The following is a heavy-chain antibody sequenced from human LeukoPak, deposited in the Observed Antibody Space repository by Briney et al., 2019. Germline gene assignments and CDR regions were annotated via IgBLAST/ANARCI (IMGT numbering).Heavy chain of an antibody. V-gene: IGHV4-59*01. CDR1: GGSISSYY. D-gene: IGHD1-20*01. CDR3: ARVPRITGTRYYMDV. Sequence: PSETLSLTCTVSGGSISSYYWSWIRQPPGKGLEGVGYIYYSGSTNYNPSLKSRVTISVDTSKNQFSLKLSSVTAADTAVYYCARVPRITGTRYYMDVWGKGTTVSVSS. CDR2: IYYSGST. J-gene: IGHJ6*03.